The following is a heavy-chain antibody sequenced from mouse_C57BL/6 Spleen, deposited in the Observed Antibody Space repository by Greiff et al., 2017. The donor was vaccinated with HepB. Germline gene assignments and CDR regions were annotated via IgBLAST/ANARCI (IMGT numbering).Heavy chain of an antibody. CDR1: GFSLTSYA. V-gene: IGHV2-9-1*01. D-gene: IGHD2-3*01. CDR2: IWTGGGT. J-gene: IGHJ4*01. CDR3: ARNVYDSGYAMDY. Sequence: VMLVESGPGLVAPSQSLSITCTVSGFSLTSYAISWVRQPPGKGLEWLGVIWTGGGTNYNSALKSRLSISKDNSKSQVFLKMNSLQTDDTARYYCARNVYDSGYAMDYWGQGTSVTVSS.